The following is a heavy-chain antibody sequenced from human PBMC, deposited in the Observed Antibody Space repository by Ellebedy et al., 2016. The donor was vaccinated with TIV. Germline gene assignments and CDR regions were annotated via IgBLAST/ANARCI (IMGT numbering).Heavy chain of an antibody. J-gene: IGHJ5*02. D-gene: IGHD3-10*01. Sequence: GGSLRLSCAASGFTFSSYAMHWVRQAPGKGLEWVATISSDGNDKYFADSVKGRFTISRDNSKNTLYLQMNSLRAEDTAVYYCARSPLTMVRGDDEYNWLDPWGQGTLVTISS. CDR3: ARSPLTMVRGDDEYNWLDP. V-gene: IGHV3-30-3*01. CDR2: ISSDGNDK. CDR1: GFTFSSYA.